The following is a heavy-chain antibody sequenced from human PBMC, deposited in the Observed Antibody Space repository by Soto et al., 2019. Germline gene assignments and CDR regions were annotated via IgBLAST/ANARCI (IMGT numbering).Heavy chain of an antibody. CDR1: GFAFSNAW. CDR3: TTDSYTSVIVVRFDY. J-gene: IGHJ4*01. CDR2: IKSKGHGGTT. Sequence: SLRLSCAASGFAFSNAWINWVRQAPGKGLEWVGRIKSKGHGGTTDFAAPVRGRFAISRDDSRNLVYMQMNSLNTEDTAVYYCTTDSYTSVIVVRFDYWGHGTLVTVSS. D-gene: IGHD3-22*01. V-gene: IGHV3-15*07.